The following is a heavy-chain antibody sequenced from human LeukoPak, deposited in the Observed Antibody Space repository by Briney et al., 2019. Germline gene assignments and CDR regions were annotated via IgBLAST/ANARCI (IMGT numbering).Heavy chain of an antibody. CDR2: ISAYNGNT. CDR1: GYTFTSYG. CDR3: ARVGEDYFDC. J-gene: IGHJ4*02. Sequence: ASVKVSCKASGYTFTSYGISWVRQAPGQGLEWMGWISAYNGNTNYAQKFQGRVTITADESTSTAYMELSSLRSEDTAVYYCARVGEDYFDCWGQGTLVTVSS. V-gene: IGHV1-18*01.